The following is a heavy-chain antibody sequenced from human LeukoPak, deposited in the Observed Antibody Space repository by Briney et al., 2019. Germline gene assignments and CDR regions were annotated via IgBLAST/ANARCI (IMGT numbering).Heavy chain of an antibody. CDR1: GFTFSSHL. CDR3: ARVLDAFDI. CDR2: ISSDGTYT. V-gene: IGHV3-74*01. J-gene: IGHJ3*02. Sequence: GGSLRLSCAASGFTFSSHLMHWVRQAPGKGLVWVSRISSDGTYTNYADSVRGRFTISRDNSKNTLYLQMNSLRAEDTAVYYCARVLDAFDIWGQGTMVTVSS.